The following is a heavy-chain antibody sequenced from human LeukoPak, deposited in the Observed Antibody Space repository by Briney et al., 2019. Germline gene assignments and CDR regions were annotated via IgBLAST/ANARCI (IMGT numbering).Heavy chain of an antibody. D-gene: IGHD3-22*01. CDR1: GGSISSSSYY. J-gene: IGHJ4*02. CDR2: IYYGGST. Sequence: SETLSLTCTVSGGSISSSSYYWGWIRQPPGKGLGWIVSIYYGGSTNYNPSLKSRVTISVDTSKNQFSLKLSSVPAANTAVYYCARGPGDSSGYERDYWGQGTLVTVSS. CDR3: ARGPGDSSGYERDY. V-gene: IGHV4-39*07.